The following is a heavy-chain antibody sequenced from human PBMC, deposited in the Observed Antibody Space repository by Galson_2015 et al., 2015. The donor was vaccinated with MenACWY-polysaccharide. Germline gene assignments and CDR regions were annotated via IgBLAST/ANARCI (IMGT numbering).Heavy chain of an antibody. Sequence: ETLSLTCSVSGGSLTAYYWAWIRQPPGKGLEWIGCIYYSGSTKYSPSLNSRVTISVDTSNNQFSLKLSSVTAADTAVHYCARSPGGYSSGGQIDSWGQGSLVTVSS. V-gene: IGHV4-59*01. CDR3: ARSPGGYSSGGQIDS. D-gene: IGHD5-18*01. J-gene: IGHJ4*02. CDR2: IYYSGST. CDR1: GGSLTAYY.